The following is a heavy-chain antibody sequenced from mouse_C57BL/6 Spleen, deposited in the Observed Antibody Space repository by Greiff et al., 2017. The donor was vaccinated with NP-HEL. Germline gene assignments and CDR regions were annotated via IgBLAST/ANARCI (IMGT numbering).Heavy chain of an antibody. CDR2: IDPSDSET. CDR3: ARAGIYDGYRYAIDY. J-gene: IGHJ4*01. D-gene: IGHD2-3*01. V-gene: IGHV1-52*01. Sequence: VQLQQPGAELVRPGSSVKLSCKASGYTFTSYWMHWVKQRPIQGLEWIGNIDPSDSETHYNQKFKDKATLTVDKSSSTAYMQLSSLTSEDSAVYYCARAGIYDGYRYAIDYWGQGTSVTVSS. CDR1: GYTFTSYW.